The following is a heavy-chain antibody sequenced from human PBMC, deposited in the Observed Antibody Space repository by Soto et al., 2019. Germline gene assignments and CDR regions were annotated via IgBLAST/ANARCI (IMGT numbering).Heavy chain of an antibody. CDR2: ISGSGGST. Sequence: GGSLRLSCAASGFTFSSYAMSWVRQAPGKGLEWVSAISGSGGSTYYADSVKGRFTISRDNSKNTLYLQMNSLRAEDTAVYYCAKGTASYYDFWSGYYTGPTYDYWGQGTLVTVSS. J-gene: IGHJ4*02. CDR3: AKGTASYYDFWSGYYTGPTYDY. D-gene: IGHD3-3*01. V-gene: IGHV3-23*01. CDR1: GFTFSSYA.